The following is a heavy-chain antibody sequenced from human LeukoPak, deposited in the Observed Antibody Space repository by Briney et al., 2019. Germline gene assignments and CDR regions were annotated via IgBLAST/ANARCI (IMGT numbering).Heavy chain of an antibody. V-gene: IGHV3-23*01. D-gene: IGHD6-19*01. Sequence: PGGSLRLSCAASGFTFSSYAMSWVRQAPEKGLEWVSGISGSGGSTYYADSVKGRFTTSGDNAKNSLYLQMNSLRAEDTAVYYCARLRSQPVADTYYYYMDVWGKGTTVTVSS. CDR2: ISGSGGST. CDR1: GFTFSSYA. CDR3: ARLRSQPVADTYYYYMDV. J-gene: IGHJ6*03.